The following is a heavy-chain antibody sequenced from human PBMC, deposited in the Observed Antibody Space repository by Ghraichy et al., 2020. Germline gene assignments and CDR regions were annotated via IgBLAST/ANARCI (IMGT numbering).Heavy chain of an antibody. CDR1: GYSISSAYY. Sequence: SETLSLTCTVSGYSISSAYYWDWIRQPPGKGLEWIGSIYHGGSTYYTPSLKSRVTISMDTSKNQFSLNLTTVTAADTAVYYCARNREPIDCWGQGTLVTVSS. CDR2: IYHGGST. V-gene: IGHV4-38-2*02. CDR3: ARNREPIDC. J-gene: IGHJ4*02.